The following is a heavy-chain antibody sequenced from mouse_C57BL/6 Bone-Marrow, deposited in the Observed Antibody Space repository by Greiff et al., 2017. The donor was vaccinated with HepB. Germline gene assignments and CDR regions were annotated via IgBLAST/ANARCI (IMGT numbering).Heavy chain of an antibody. CDR1: GYTFTSYG. V-gene: IGHV1-81*01. J-gene: IGHJ2*01. D-gene: IGHD4-1*01. CDR2: IYPRSGNT. CDR3: ARWELDY. Sequence: QVQLQQSGADLARPGASVKLSCTASGYTFTSYGISWVKQRPGQGLEWIGEIYPRSGNTYYNEKFKGKATLTADKSSSTAYMKLRSLTSEDAAVYFCARWELDYWGQGTTLTVSS.